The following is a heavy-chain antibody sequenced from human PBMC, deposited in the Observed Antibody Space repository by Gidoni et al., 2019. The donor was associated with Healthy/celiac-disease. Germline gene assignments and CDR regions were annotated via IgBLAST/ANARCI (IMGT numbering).Heavy chain of an antibody. CDR1: GGTFSSYA. CDR2: IIPIFGTA. V-gene: IGHV1-69*01. CDR3: ARVYYYDSSGRATTYYYYGMDV. D-gene: IGHD3-22*01. J-gene: IGHJ6*02. Sequence: QVQLVQSGAEVKTPGSSVKVSCKASGGTFSSYAISWVRQAPGQGLEWMGGIIPIFGTANYAQKFQGRVTITADESTSTAYMELSSLRSEDTAVYYCARVYYYDSSGRATTYYYYGMDVWGQGTTVTVSS.